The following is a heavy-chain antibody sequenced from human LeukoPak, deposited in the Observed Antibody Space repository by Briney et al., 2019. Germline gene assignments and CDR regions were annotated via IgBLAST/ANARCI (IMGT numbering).Heavy chain of an antibody. J-gene: IGHJ6*03. D-gene: IGHD2-15*01. CDR3: ARAVVVAATLINYYYMDV. CDR1: GGSFSGYY. CDR2: INHSGTT. Sequence: SETLSLTCAVYGGSFSGYYWSWIRQPPGKGLEWIGEINHSGTTNYNPSLKSRVTISVDTSKNQFSLKLSSVTAADTAVYYCARAVVVAATLINYYYMDVWGKGTTVTVSS. V-gene: IGHV4-34*01.